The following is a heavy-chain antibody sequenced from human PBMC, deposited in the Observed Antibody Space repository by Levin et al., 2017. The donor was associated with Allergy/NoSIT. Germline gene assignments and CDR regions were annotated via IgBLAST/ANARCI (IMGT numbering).Heavy chain of an antibody. D-gene: IGHD3-9*01. V-gene: IGHV3-33*01. CDR2: IWYDGSNK. J-gene: IGHJ5*02. CDR3: ARSLNKEKRLRYFDWFPYNWFDP. Sequence: GGSLRLSCAASGFTFSSYGMHWVRQAPGKGLEWVAVIWYDGSNKYYADSVKGRFTISRDNSKNTLYLQMNSLRAEDTAVYYCARSLNKEKRLRYFDWFPYNWFDPWGQGTLVTVSS. CDR1: GFTFSSYG.